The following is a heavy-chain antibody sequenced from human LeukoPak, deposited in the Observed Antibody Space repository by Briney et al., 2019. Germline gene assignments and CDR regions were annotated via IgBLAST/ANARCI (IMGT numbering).Heavy chain of an antibody. J-gene: IGHJ4*02. D-gene: IGHD3-22*01. CDR1: GFTFSIYA. V-gene: IGHV3-23*01. CDR3: AKDRPNYYGNNGHYYRQNGDY. Sequence: GGSLRLSCAASGFTFSIYAMSWVRQVPGKGLNWVSSITSTGVSTYYADSVRGRFTISRDNSENTLYLRMNSLRAEDTAIYYCAKDRPNYYGNNGHYYRQNGDYWGQGTLVTVSS. CDR2: ITSTGVST.